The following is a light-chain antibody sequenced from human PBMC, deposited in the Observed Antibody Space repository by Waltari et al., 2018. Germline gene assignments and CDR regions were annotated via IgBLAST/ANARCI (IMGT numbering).Light chain of an antibody. CDR3: VLYVGSGIRV. CDR1: SGSVSSNYY. Sequence: QTVVTQEPSFSVSPGGTVTLTCGLTSGSVSSNYYPSWYQQTPGQAPRTLLYNTNTRSSGVPDRFSGSSLGIKAALTITGAQADDECDYYCVLYVGSGIRVFGGGTKLTVL. J-gene: IGLJ2*01. CDR2: NTN. V-gene: IGLV8-61*01.